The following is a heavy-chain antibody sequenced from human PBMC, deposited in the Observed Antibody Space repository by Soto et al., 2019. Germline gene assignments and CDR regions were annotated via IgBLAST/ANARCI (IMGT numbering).Heavy chain of an antibody. CDR3: ARVYFRYYYDRSGSFDS. J-gene: IGHJ5*01. Sequence: GPSVKVSCKASGYTFTGYYMHWVRQAPGQGLEWMGWINPNSGGTNYAQKFQGWVTMTRDTSISTAYMELSRLRSDDTAVYYCARVYFRYYYDRSGSFDSWGQGTLVTVSS. CDR1: GYTFTGYY. CDR2: INPNSGGT. V-gene: IGHV1-2*04. D-gene: IGHD3-22*01.